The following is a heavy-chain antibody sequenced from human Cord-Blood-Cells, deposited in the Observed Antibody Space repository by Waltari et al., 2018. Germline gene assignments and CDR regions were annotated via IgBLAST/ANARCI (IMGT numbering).Heavy chain of an antibody. J-gene: IGHJ3*02. CDR2: IIPIFGTA. Sequence: QVQLVQSGAEVTQPGSSVKVSCEASGGTFSSYAISWLRQAPGQGLEWMGGIIPIFGTANCAQKFQGRVTITADKSTSTAYMELSSLRSEDTAVYYCAREGGYCTNGVCYTGAAFDIWGQGTMVTVSS. CDR1: GGTFSSYA. D-gene: IGHD2-8*01. CDR3: AREGGYCTNGVCYTGAAFDI. V-gene: IGHV1-69*06.